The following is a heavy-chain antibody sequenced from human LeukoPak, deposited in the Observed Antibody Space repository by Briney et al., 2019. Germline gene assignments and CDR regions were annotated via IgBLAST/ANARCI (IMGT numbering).Heavy chain of an antibody. Sequence: PGGSLRLSCAASGFTFSSTWMTWVRQVPGKGLEWVANIKQDGSEKYYVDSVKGRFTISRDNAKNSLYLQMSSLRAEDTAVYYCARYYNPDYWGQGTLVTVSS. CDR3: ARYYNPDY. D-gene: IGHD3-10*01. J-gene: IGHJ4*02. CDR2: IKQDGSEK. CDR1: GFTFSSTW. V-gene: IGHV3-7*01.